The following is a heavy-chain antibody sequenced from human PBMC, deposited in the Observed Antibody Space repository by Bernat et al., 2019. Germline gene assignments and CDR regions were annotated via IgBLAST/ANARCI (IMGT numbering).Heavy chain of an antibody. Sequence: EVQLVESGGGLVQPGGSLRLSCAASGFTISTYWMHWVRQAPGKGLVWVSRINSDGSSTSYADSVKGRFTISRDNAKNTLYLQMNSLRAEDTAVYYCARDRGWYEGYYYYDMDVWGQGTTVTVSS. CDR1: GFTISTYW. CDR2: INSDGSST. J-gene: IGHJ6*02. D-gene: IGHD6-19*01. CDR3: ARDRGWYEGYYYYDMDV. V-gene: IGHV3-74*01.